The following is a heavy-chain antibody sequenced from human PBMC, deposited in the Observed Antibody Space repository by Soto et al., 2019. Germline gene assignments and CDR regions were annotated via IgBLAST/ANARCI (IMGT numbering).Heavy chain of an antibody. CDR1: GFTFSSYS. Sequence: GGSLRLSCAASGFTFSSYSMNWVRQAPGKGLEWVSSISSSSSYIYYADSVKGRFTISRDNAKNSLYLQMNSLRAEDTAVYYCARDAHLVYAYSIYYYYMDVWGKGTTVTVSS. J-gene: IGHJ6*03. D-gene: IGHD2-8*01. V-gene: IGHV3-21*01. CDR2: ISSSSSYI. CDR3: ARDAHLVYAYSIYYYYMDV.